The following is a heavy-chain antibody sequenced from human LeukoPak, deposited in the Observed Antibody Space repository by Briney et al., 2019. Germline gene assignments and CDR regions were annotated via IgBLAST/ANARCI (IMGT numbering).Heavy chain of an antibody. CDR3: TTDYDYVRGSYRPATFDY. Sequence: GGSLRLSCAASGFTFSNAWMSWVRQAPGKGLEWVGRIKSKTDGGTTDYAAPVKGRFTISRDDSKNTLYLQMNSLKTEDTAVYYCTTDYDYVRGSYRPATFDYWGQGTLVTVSS. V-gene: IGHV3-15*01. J-gene: IGHJ4*02. CDR2: IKSKTDGGTT. CDR1: GFTFSNAW. D-gene: IGHD3-16*02.